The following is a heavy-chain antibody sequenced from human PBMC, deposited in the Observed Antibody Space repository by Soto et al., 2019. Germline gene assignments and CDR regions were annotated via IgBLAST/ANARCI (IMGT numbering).Heavy chain of an antibody. J-gene: IGHJ4*02. CDR3: ARFGVRSSSWQGDYFDY. CDR2: IYYSGNT. Sequence: SETLSLTCTVSGGSISSSTYYWGWIRQPPGKGPEWIGTIYYSGNTYSNPSLESRVTISADTSKNQFSLKLTSVTAADTALYSCARFGVRSSSWQGDYFDYWGQGTLVTVSS. V-gene: IGHV4-39*01. D-gene: IGHD6-13*01. CDR1: GGSISSSTYY.